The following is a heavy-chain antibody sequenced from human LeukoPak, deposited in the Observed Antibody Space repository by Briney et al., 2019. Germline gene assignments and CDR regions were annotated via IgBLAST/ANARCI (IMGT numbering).Heavy chain of an antibody. CDR2: ITGSGGST. V-gene: IGHV3-23*01. D-gene: IGHD5-12*01. Sequence: GGSLRLSCTASGFTFNLYAMTWVRQAPGNGLEWVSAITGSGGSTYYADYVKGRFTISRDNSKNTVYLQMNSLRAEDTAVYYCAKGYSGYETDHWGQGTLVTVSS. CDR1: GFTFNLYA. CDR3: AKGYSGYETDH. J-gene: IGHJ4*02.